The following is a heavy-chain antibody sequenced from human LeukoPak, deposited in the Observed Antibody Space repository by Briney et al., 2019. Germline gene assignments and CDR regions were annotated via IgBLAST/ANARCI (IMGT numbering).Heavy chain of an antibody. Sequence: SETLSLICTVSGGSIRGSTYYWGWIRQTPERGLEWMASIFYTGKTHYNLSLRSRVTISVDTPKNQFSLKLSSVTAADTAVYYCAREDWHFDRWGRGTLVTVSS. V-gene: IGHV4-39*07. CDR1: GGSIRGSTYY. J-gene: IGHJ2*01. CDR3: AREDWHFDR. CDR2: IFYTGKT.